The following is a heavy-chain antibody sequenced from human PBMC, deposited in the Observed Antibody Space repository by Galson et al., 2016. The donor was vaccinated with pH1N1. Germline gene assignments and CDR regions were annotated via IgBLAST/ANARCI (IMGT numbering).Heavy chain of an antibody. CDR2: INPSGGST. CDR3: ARDGYGDYVGGDY. CDR1: GYTLTSHY. Sequence: SVKVSCKASGYTLTSHYMHWVRQAPGQGLEWMGLINPSGGSTSYAPKFQGRVTMTRDTSTSIVYMELTSLRSEDTALYFCARDGYGDYVGGDYWGQGTLVTVSS. V-gene: IGHV1-46*01. J-gene: IGHJ4*02. D-gene: IGHD4-17*01.